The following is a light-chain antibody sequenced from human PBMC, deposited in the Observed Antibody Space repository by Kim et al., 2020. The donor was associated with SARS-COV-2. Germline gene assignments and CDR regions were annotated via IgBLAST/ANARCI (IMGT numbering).Light chain of an antibody. J-gene: IGLJ2*01. Sequence: SYELTQPPSVSVSPGQTASITCSGDKLGDKYACWYQQKPGQSPVLVIYQDSKRPSGIPERFSGSNSGNTATLTISGTQAMDEADYYCQAWDSCTVVFGGGTQLTVL. V-gene: IGLV3-1*01. CDR2: QDS. CDR3: QAWDSCTVV. CDR1: KLGDKY.